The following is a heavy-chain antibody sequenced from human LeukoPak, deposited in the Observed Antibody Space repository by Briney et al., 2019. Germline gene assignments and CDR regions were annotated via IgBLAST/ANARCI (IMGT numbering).Heavy chain of an antibody. J-gene: IGHJ4*02. V-gene: IGHV4-39*01. D-gene: IGHD2-2*01. CDR3: ARALGYCSSTSCYYPFDY. CDR1: GGSISSSSYY. CDR2: IYYSGST. Sequence: PSETLSPTCTVSGGSISSSSYYWGWIRQPPGKGLEWIGSIYYSGSTYYNPSLKSRVTISVDTSKNQFSLKLSSVTAADTAVYYCARALGYCSSTSCYYPFDYWGQGTLVTVSS.